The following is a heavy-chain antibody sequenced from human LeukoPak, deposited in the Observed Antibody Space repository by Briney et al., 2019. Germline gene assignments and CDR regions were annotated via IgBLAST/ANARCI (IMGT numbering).Heavy chain of an antibody. CDR1: GFIFNNYA. V-gene: IGHV3-9*01. CDR2: ISWNSGSI. CDR3: ARPGVGFDY. J-gene: IGHJ4*02. Sequence: GGSLRLSCAGSGFIFNNYAMHWVRQPPGKGLEWVSGISWNSGSIDYADSVKGRFTISRDNAKNTVYLQMNSLRTEDTAVYYCARPGVGFDYWGQGALVTVSS. D-gene: IGHD1-14*01.